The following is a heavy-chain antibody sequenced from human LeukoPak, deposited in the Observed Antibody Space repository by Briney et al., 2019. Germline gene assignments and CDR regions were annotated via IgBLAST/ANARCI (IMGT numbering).Heavy chain of an antibody. D-gene: IGHD5-12*01. J-gene: IGHJ6*04. V-gene: IGHV3-33*01. CDR1: GFSFSAYG. CDR3: ARGSESYDYYSYGMDV. CDR2: IWYDGNNK. Sequence: GGSLRLSRAASGFSFSAYGMHWVRQAPGKGLEWVALIWYDGNNKYYADSVEGRFTISRDNSKNTLYLQMNSLRAEDTAVYYCARGSESYDYYSYGMDVWGKGTTVTVS.